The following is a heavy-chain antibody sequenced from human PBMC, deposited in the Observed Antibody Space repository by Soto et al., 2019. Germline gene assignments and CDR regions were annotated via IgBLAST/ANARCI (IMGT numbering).Heavy chain of an antibody. V-gene: IGHV4-31*03. CDR2: IYYSGST. Sequence: QVQLQESGPGLVKPSQTLSLTCTVSGGSISSGGYYWSWIRQHPGKGLEWIGYIYYSGSTYYNPSLKSRVTISVDTSKNQFALKLSSVTAADTAVYYCARASFSGGYYYYYYMDVWGKGTTVTVSS. J-gene: IGHJ6*03. CDR1: GGSISSGGYY. CDR3: ARASFSGGYYYYYYMDV. D-gene: IGHD3-10*01.